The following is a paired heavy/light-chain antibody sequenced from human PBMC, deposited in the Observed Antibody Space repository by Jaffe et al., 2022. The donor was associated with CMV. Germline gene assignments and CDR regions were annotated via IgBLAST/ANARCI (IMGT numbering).Heavy chain of an antibody. CDR1: GGFIRSSAYS. V-gene: IGHV4-39*01. CDR3: ASRRRSFQTTADRYSYQDHHMDV. CDR2: IYYSGDT. J-gene: IGHJ6*03. Sequence: QLQLQESGPGLLKPSETLSLSCAVSGGFIRSSAYSWGWIRQPPGKGLEWIGTIYYSGDTHYEPALKGRLTISADTPKNQFSLRLTSVTAADTAVYYCASRRRSFQTTADRYSYQDHHMDVWGKGATVTVSS. D-gene: IGHD3-22*01.
Light chain of an antibody. J-gene: IGKJ3*01. CDR2: DAS. Sequence: DIQLTQSPSSLSASVGDRVTITCQASHDIYIYLNWYQHKPGQAPKLLIYDASNLETGVPSRFSGSGSGRQFSLTITSLQPEDIATYYCQQYDNRLPFTFGPGTKVD. V-gene: IGKV1-33*01. CDR1: HDIYIY. CDR3: QQYDNRLPFT.